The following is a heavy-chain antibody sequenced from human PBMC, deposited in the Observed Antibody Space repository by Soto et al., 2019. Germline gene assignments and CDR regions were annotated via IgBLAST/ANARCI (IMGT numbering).Heavy chain of an antibody. V-gene: IGHV6-1*01. D-gene: IGHD6-13*01. CDR3: ASVGAAGDAFDI. CDR1: RDSVSSNSAA. Sequence: SQTLSLTGAISRDSVSSNSAAWNWVRQSPSRGLEWLGRTYYKSKWYNDYAVSVRSRITINPDRSKNQFSVQLNSVTPEDTAVYYCASVGAAGDAFDIWGQGTMVTVSS. CDR2: TYYKSKWYN. J-gene: IGHJ3*02.